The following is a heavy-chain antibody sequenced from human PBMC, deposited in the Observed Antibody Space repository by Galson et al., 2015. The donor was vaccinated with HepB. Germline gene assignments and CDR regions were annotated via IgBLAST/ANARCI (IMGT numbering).Heavy chain of an antibody. CDR1: GGSISSYY. V-gene: IGHV4-59*01. Sequence: ETLSLTCTVSGGSISSYYWSWIRQPPGKGLEWIGYIYYSGSTNYNPSLKSRVTISVDTSKNQFSLKLSSVTAADTAVYYCARAGSKSNEYFQHWGQGTLVTVSS. D-gene: IGHD5-24*01. J-gene: IGHJ1*01. CDR3: ARAGSKSNEYFQH. CDR2: IYYSGST.